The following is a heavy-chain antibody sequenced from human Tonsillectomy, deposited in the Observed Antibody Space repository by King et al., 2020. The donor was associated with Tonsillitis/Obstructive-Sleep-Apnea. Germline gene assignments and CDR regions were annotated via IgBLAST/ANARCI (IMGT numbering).Heavy chain of an antibody. V-gene: IGHV3-66*01. CDR2: IYSGGST. J-gene: IGHJ4*02. Sequence: VQLVESGGGLVQPGGSLRLSCAASGFTVSSNYMSWVRQAPGKGLEWVSVIYSGGSTYYADSVKGRFTISRDNSKNTLYLQMNSLRAEEPAVYYLSGYCSSTSCYMGGYYFDYWGQGTLVTVSS. CDR1: GFTVSSNY. D-gene: IGHD2-2*02. CDR3: SGYCSSTSCYMGGYYFDY.